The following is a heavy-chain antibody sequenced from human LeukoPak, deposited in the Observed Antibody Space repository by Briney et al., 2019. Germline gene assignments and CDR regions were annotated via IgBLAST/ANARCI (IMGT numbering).Heavy chain of an antibody. CDR2: INPGGGST. V-gene: IGHV1-46*01. CDR3: ARAEWHGMDV. J-gene: IGHJ6*02. CDR1: GYTFTSYY. Sequence: AASVKVSCKASGYTFTSYYMHWVRQAPGQGLEWVGLINPGGGSTSYAQKFQGRVTMTRDTSTRTVHMELSSLRSEDTAVFYCARAEWHGMDVWGQGTTVTVSS. D-gene: IGHD3-3*01.